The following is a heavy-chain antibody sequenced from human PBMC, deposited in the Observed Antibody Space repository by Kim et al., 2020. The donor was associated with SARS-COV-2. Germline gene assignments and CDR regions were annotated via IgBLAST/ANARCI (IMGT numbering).Heavy chain of an antibody. CDR3: ARDPPHHTSGWNY. J-gene: IGHJ4*02. V-gene: IGHV3-23*01. D-gene: IGHD6-19*01. Sequence: YYEDHVKGRLTISCDNSKNTLYLEVSSLRAEDTAEYYCARDPPHHTSGWNYWGRGTLVTVSS.